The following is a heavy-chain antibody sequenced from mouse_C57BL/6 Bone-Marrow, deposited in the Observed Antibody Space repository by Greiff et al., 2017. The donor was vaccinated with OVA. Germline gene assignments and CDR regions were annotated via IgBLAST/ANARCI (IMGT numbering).Heavy chain of an antibody. CDR3: ARRPNYYGSIRPAWFAY. D-gene: IGHD1-1*01. Sequence: QVQLQQSGAELARPGASVKLSCKASGYTFTSYGISWVKQRTGQGLEWIGEIYPRSGNTYYNEKFKGKATLTADKSSSTAYMEIRSLTSEDSAVYCCARRPNYYGSIRPAWFAYWGQGTLVTVSA. J-gene: IGHJ3*01. CDR2: IYPRSGNT. V-gene: IGHV1-81*01. CDR1: GYTFTSYG.